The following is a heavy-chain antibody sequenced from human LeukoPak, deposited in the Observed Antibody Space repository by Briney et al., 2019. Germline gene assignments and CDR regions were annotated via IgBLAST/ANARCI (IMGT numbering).Heavy chain of an antibody. Sequence: SETLSLTCTVSGGSISSYYWSWIRQPPGKGLEWIGYIYYSGSTNYNPSLKSRVTISVDTSKNRFSLKLSSVTAADTAVYYCAREQWLVYNYFDYWGQGTLVTVSS. CDR2: IYYSGST. D-gene: IGHD6-19*01. CDR3: AREQWLVYNYFDY. CDR1: GGSISSYY. V-gene: IGHV4-59*01. J-gene: IGHJ4*02.